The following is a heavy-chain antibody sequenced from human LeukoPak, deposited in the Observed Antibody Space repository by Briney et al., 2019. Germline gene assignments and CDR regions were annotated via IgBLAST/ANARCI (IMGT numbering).Heavy chain of an antibody. V-gene: IGHV3-7*01. CDR3: ARHLSGITGYTYGRGIDY. CDR2: IKQDGSEK. D-gene: IGHD5-18*01. Sequence: GGSLRLSCAASGFTFSSYWMSWVRQAPGKGLEWVANIKQDGSEKYYVDSVKGRFTISRDNAKNSLYLQMNSLRAEDTAVYYCARHLSGITGYTYGRGIDYWGQGTLVSVSS. J-gene: IGHJ4*02. CDR1: GFTFSSYW.